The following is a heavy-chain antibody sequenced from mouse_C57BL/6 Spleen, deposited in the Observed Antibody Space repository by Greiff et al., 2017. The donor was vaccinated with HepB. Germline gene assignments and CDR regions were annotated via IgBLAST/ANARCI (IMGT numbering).Heavy chain of an antibody. Sequence: VQLKQSGPELVKPGASVKISCKASGYSFTGYYMNWVKQSPEKSLEWIGEINPSTGGTTYNQKFKAKATLTVDKSSSTAYMQLKSLTSEDSAVYYCARYDGYYLYFDYWGQGTTLTVSS. CDR1: GYSFTGYY. J-gene: IGHJ2*01. CDR2: INPSTGGT. D-gene: IGHD2-3*01. V-gene: IGHV1-42*01. CDR3: ARYDGYYLYFDY.